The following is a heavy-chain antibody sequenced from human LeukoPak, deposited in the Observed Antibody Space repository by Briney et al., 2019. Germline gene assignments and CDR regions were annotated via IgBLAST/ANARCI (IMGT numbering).Heavy chain of an antibody. CDR2: INHSGST. CDR1: GGSFSGYY. D-gene: IGHD6-13*01. CDR3: ARTSSSWHIDY. J-gene: IGHJ4*02. Sequence: SETLSLTCAVYGGSFSGYYWSWIRQPPGKGLEWIGEINHSGSTNYNPSLKSRVTISVDTSKNQFSLKLSSVTAAGTAVYYCARTSSSWHIDYWGQGTLVTVSS. V-gene: IGHV4-34*01.